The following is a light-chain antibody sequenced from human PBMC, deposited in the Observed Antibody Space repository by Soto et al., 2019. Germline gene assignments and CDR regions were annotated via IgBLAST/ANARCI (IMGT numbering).Light chain of an antibody. CDR3: QHYNSWLLT. V-gene: IGKV3D-15*01. Sequence: EIVMTQSPATLSVSPGERATLSCRASQSVGSDLAWYQQKPGQAPRLVIYDIFTRATGVSTRISGSGSGTEFTLIISSLQSEDVAGYYCQHYNSWLLTFGGGTKVDI. CDR1: QSVGSD. J-gene: IGKJ4*02. CDR2: DIF.